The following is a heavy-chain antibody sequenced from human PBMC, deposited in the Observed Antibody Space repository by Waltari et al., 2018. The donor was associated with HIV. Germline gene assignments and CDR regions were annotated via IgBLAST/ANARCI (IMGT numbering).Heavy chain of an antibody. CDR2: IIPIFGTA. Sequence: QVQLVQSGAEVKKPGSSVKVSCKASGGTFSSYAISWVRPAPGHGLGWMGGIIPIFGTANDAQKFQGRVTITADESTSTAYMELSSLRSEDTAVYYCARDQGIVVVPAAIPGWFDPWGQGTLVTVSS. D-gene: IGHD2-2*01. CDR3: ARDQGIVVVPAAIPGWFDP. CDR1: GGTFSSYA. V-gene: IGHV1-69*01. J-gene: IGHJ5*02.